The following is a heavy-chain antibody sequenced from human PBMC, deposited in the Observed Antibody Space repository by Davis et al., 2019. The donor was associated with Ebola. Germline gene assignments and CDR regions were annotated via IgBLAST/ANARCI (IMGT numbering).Heavy chain of an antibody. CDR3: ARAPNYDVLTGTSSYYFDY. CDR1: GYTFTSYG. Sequence: ASVQVSCKSSGYTFTSYGLVWVRQAPGLGLEWMGWISGFNTNTNFEQKFQGRVTVSKDTSTNTAYMDLRSLTSDDTAIYYCARAPNYDVLTGTSSYYFDYWGQGTLVTVSS. V-gene: IGHV1-18*04. J-gene: IGHJ4*02. CDR2: ISGFNTNT. D-gene: IGHD3-9*01.